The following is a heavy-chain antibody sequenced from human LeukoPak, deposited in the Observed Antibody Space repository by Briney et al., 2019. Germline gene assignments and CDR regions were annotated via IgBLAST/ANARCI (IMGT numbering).Heavy chain of an antibody. J-gene: IGHJ4*02. CDR1: GLTFSNSG. Sequence: QPGGTLRLSCATSGLTFSNSGMSWVRQAPGKGLEWVSSIGGSNTNTYYADSVKGRFTISRDNSKSTVSLQMSSLRAEDTAVYYCAKVRMIISRVGTDYWGQGTLVTVSS. D-gene: IGHD3-16*01. CDR2: IGGSNTNT. CDR3: AKVRMIISRVGTDY. V-gene: IGHV3-23*01.